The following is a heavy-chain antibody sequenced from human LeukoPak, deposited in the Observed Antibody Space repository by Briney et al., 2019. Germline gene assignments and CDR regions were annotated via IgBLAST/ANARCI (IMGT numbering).Heavy chain of an antibody. CDR1: GFTFNNYG. CDR2: ISYDGRNK. CDR3: AKGPLRGTAAAIDY. J-gene: IGHJ4*02. Sequence: GKSLRLSCAASGFTFNNYGMHWVRQAPGKGLEWVAVISYDGRNKHYPDSVKGRFTISRDISTDTLWLQMDSLRTGDTAVYYCAKGPLRGTAAAIDYWGRGTLVTVSS. V-gene: IGHV3-30*18. D-gene: IGHD2-2*01.